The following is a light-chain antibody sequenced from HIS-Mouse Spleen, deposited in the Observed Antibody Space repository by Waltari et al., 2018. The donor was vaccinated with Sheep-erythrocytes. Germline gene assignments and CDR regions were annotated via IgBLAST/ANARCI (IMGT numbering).Light chain of an antibody. CDR1: QSLLHSDGKTY. CDR2: EVS. CDR3: MQSIQLPRT. V-gene: IGKV2D-29*02. J-gene: IGKJ1*01. Sequence: DIVMTQTPLSLSVTPGQPASISCKSSQSLLHSDGKTYLYWYLQKQGQSPQLLIYEVSNRVSGVPDRFSGSGSGTDFTLKISRVEAEDVGVYYCMQSIQLPRTFGQGTKVEIK.